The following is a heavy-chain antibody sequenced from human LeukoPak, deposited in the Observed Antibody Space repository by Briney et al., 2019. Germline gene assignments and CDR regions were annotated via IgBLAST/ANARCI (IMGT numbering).Heavy chain of an antibody. J-gene: IGHJ3*02. CDR3: ARVSYDSSGYYGTNAFDI. Sequence: NPSETLSLTCTVSGGSISSYYWSWIRQPPGKGLEWNGYIYYSGSTNYNPSLKSRVTISVDTSKNQFSLNLSSVTAADTAEYYCARVSYDSSGYYGTNAFDIWGQGTMVTVSS. V-gene: IGHV4-59*01. CDR2: IYYSGST. D-gene: IGHD3-22*01. CDR1: GGSISSYY.